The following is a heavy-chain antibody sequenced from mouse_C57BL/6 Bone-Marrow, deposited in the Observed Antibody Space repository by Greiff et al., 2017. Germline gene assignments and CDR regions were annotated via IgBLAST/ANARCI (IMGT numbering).Heavy chain of an antibody. V-gene: IGHV1-82*01. CDR1: GYAFSSSW. D-gene: IGHD1-1*01. CDR3: ARDYYGSSYWFAY. Sequence: VQRVESGPELVKPGASVKISCKASGYAFSSSWMNWVKQRPGKGLEWIGRIYPGDGDTNYNGKFKGKATLTADKSSSTAYMQLSSLTSEDSAVYFCARDYYGSSYWFAYWGQGTLGTVSA. CDR2: IYPGDGDT. J-gene: IGHJ3*01.